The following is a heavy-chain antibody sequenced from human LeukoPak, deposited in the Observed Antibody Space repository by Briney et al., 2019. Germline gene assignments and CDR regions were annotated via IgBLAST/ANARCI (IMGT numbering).Heavy chain of an antibody. J-gene: IGHJ4*02. CDR3: ARGRRADSSARYVRDYYRDY. CDR1: GFTFSSSW. D-gene: IGHD6-19*01. CDR2: INSDGSIT. V-gene: IGHV3-74*01. Sequence: GGSLRLSCAASGFTFSSSWMHWVRQAPGKGLVWVSRINSDGSITNYADSVKGRFTISTDNSKNTLYLQMNSVRAEDTAFYYCARGRRADSSARYVRDYYRDYWGQGTLVTVSS.